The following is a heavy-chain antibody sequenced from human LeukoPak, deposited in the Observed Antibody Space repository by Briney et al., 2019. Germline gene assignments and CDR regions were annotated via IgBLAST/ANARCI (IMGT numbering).Heavy chain of an antibody. J-gene: IGHJ4*02. CDR2: IYYSGST. CDR3: ARDRWSYDPQGGFDC. CDR1: GGSISSYY. D-gene: IGHD3-22*01. Sequence: SETLSLTCTVSGGSISSYYWSWIRQPPGKGLEWIGYIYYSGSTNYNPSLKSRVTISVDTSKNQFSLKLSSVTAADTAVYYCARDRWSYDPQGGFDCWGQGTLVTVSS. V-gene: IGHV4-59*01.